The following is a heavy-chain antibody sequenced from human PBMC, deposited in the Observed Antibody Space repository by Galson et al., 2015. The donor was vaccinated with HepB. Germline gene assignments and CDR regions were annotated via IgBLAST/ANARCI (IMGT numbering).Heavy chain of an antibody. CDR2: INAGNGHT. Sequence: SVKVSCKASGYTFTSDTMHWVRQAPGQRLEWMGWINAGNGHTKYSQKFQGRVTVTRDTSASTVYMELSTLRSKDTAVYYCARGGSNYYNSGSFYWYFDVWGRVTLVTVSS. V-gene: IGHV1-3*01. J-gene: IGHJ2*01. CDR3: ARGGSNYYNSGSFYWYFDV. CDR1: GYTFTSDT. D-gene: IGHD3-10*01.